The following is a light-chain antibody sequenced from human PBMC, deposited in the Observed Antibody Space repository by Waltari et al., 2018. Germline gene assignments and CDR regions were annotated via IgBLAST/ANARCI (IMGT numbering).Light chain of an antibody. CDR2: AAS. CDR1: QGGSTY. J-gene: IGKJ1*01. CDR3: QQYVRLPAT. Sequence: VLPQPAATPSSPRGESAPPSWTTHQGGSTYLAWYQQRPGQAPRLLIYAASSRATGIPDRFSGSGSGTDFSLTISSLEPEDFAVYYCQQYVRLPATFGQGTKVEIK. V-gene: IGKV3-20*01.